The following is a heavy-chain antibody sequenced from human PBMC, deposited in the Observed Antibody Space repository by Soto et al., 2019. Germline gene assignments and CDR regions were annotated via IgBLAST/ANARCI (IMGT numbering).Heavy chain of an antibody. J-gene: IGHJ3*02. Sequence: SGPTLVNPTQTLTLTCTFSGFSLSTVGMSVSWIRQPPGKALEWLAFIDWYDDKYYNTSLKTRLTISKDTSKNQVVLTMTNMDPVDTATYYCARIRVLYSGSHDAFDIWGQGTMVTVSS. CDR3: ARIRVLYSGSHDAFDI. V-gene: IGHV2-70*01. CDR2: IDWYDDK. D-gene: IGHD1-26*01. CDR1: GFSLSTVGMS.